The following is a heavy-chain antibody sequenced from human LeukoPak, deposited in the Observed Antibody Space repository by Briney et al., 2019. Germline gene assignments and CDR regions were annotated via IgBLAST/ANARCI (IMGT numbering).Heavy chain of an antibody. J-gene: IGHJ4*02. CDR1: GFTFSSYA. V-gene: IGHV3-23*01. Sequence: PGGSLRLSCAASGFTFSSYAMSWVRQAPGKGLEWVSAISGSGGSTYYADSVKGRFTISRDNSKNTLYLQMNSLRAEDTAVYYCARLLAYSSELDYWGQGTLVTVSS. D-gene: IGHD6-25*01. CDR2: ISGSGGST. CDR3: ARLLAYSSELDY.